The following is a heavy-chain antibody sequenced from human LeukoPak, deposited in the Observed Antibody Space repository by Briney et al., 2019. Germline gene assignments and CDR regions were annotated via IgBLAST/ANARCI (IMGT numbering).Heavy chain of an antibody. V-gene: IGHV3-7*01. Sequence: GGSLRLSCAASGFSFSSYWMSWVRQAPGKGLEWVANIKQDGSEKYYVDSVKGRFTISRDNAKNSLYLQMNSLRAEDTAVYYCARTYSNYVLTHSYYIDVWGKGTTVTVSS. CDR2: IKQDGSEK. CDR1: GFSFSSYW. J-gene: IGHJ6*03. D-gene: IGHD4-11*01. CDR3: ARTYSNYVLTHSYYIDV.